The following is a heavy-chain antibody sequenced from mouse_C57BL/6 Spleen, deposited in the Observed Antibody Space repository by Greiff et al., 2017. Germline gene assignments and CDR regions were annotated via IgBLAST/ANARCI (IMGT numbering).Heavy chain of an antibody. CDR3: ASSYYSHFDY. CDR2: IHPNSGST. J-gene: IGHJ2*01. V-gene: IGHV1-64*01. D-gene: IGHD2-12*01. Sequence: QVQLKQPGAELVKPGASVKLSCKASGYTFTSYWMHWVKQRPGQGLEWIGMIHPNSGSTNYNEKFKSKATLTVDKSSSTAYMQLSSLTSEDSAVYYCASSYYSHFDYWGQGTTLTVSS. CDR1: GYTFTSYW.